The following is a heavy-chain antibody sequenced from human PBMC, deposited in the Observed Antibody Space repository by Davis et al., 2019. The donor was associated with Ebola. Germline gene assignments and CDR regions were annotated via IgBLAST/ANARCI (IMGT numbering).Heavy chain of an antibody. CDR3: AREYSRTYFDY. Sequence: MPSETLSLTCAVSGGSISSSNWWSWVRQPPGKGLEWIGEIYYSGSTYYNPSLKSRVTISIDTSKNQFSLKLSSVTAADTAVYYCAREYSRTYFDYWGQGTLVTVSS. D-gene: IGHD6-13*01. V-gene: IGHV4-4*02. CDR1: GGSISSSNW. J-gene: IGHJ4*02. CDR2: IYYSGST.